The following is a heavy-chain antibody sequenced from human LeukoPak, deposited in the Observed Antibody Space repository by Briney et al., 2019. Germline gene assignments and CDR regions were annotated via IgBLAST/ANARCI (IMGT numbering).Heavy chain of an antibody. CDR1: NFTFTTYG. Sequence: PGASVKVSCKASNFTFTTYGFTWVRQAPGQGLEWMGWISAYNGNADYAQKFQGRVTMTTDTSTSTAYMELRSLRSDDTAVYYCARVGPYFGEPGDYWGQGTLVTVSS. D-gene: IGHD3-10*01. CDR3: ARVGPYFGEPGDY. V-gene: IGHV1-18*01. J-gene: IGHJ4*02. CDR2: ISAYNGNA.